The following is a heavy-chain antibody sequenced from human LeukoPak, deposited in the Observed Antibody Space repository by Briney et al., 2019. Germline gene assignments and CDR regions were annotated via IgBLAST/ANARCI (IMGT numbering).Heavy chain of an antibody. CDR1: GGSISSYY. J-gene: IGHJ4*02. CDR3: ARVGATTGYFDY. D-gene: IGHD1-26*01. CDR2: IYTSGST. V-gene: IGHV4-4*07. Sequence: SGTLSLTCTVSGGSISSYYWSWIRQPAGKGLEWIGRIYTSGSTNYNPSLKSRVTMSVDTSKNQFSLKLSSVTAADTAVYYCARVGATTGYFDYWGQGTLVTVSS.